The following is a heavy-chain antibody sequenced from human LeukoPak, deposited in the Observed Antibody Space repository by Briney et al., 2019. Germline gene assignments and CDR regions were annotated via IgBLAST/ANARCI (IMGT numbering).Heavy chain of an antibody. V-gene: IGHV4-39*07. CDR2: IYYSGST. D-gene: IGHD3-10*01. CDR1: GGSISSSSYY. CDR3: ARVGDLRYYYYMDV. Sequence: PSETLSLTCTVSGGSISSSSYYWGWIRQPPGKGLEWIGSIYYSGSTYYNPSLKSRVTISVDTSKNHFSLKLSSVTAADTAVYYCARVGDLRYYYYMDVWGKGTTVTVSS. J-gene: IGHJ6*03.